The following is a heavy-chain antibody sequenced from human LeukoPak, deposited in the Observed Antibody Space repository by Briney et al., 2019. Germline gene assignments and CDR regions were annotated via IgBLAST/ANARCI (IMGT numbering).Heavy chain of an antibody. J-gene: IGHJ4*02. CDR1: GFXFNNYA. D-gene: IGHD3-22*01. Sequence: GGSLRLSCAASGFXFNNYAISWVRQAPGKGLKWVSAISGSGGSIYYADSVKGRFTISRDNSKNTLYLQMNSLRAEDTALYYCASLDYFDSSDYGDYWGQGTLVTVSS. CDR2: ISGSGGSI. V-gene: IGHV3-23*01. CDR3: ASLDYFDSSDYGDY.